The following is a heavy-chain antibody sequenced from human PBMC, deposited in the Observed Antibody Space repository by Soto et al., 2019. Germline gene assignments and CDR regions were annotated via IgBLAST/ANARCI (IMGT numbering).Heavy chain of an antibody. Sequence: PGGSLRLSCAASGFTFSRYWMTWVRQAPGKGLEGVADIKPDASQKYYVDSVEGRFTISRDNAKNSLYLEMNSLGVEDTAVYYCAPHVHCSGGSCHYDAFDIRGQGTMVTVSS. V-gene: IGHV3-7*03. CDR3: APHVHCSGGSCHYDAFDI. CDR2: IKPDASQK. J-gene: IGHJ3*02. D-gene: IGHD2-15*01. CDR1: GFTFSRYW.